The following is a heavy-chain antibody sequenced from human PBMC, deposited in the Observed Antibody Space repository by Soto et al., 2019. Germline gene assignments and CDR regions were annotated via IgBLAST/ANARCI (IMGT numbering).Heavy chain of an antibody. CDR2: ISYDGSNK. D-gene: IGHD2-2*02. J-gene: IGHJ6*02. CDR3: AKDLGYCSSTSCYSYYGMDV. V-gene: IGHV3-30*18. CDR1: GFTFSSYG. Sequence: GSLRLSCAASGFTFSSYGMHWVRQAPGKGLEWVAVISYDGSNKYYADSVKGRFTISRDNSKNTLYLQMNSLRAEDTAVYYCAKDLGYCSSTSCYSYYGMDVWGQGTTVTVSS.